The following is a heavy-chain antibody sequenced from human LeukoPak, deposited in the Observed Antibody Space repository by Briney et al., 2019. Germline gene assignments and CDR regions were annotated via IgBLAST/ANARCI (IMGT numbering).Heavy chain of an antibody. V-gene: IGHV3-43*01. CDR3: AKGGASSSWSPLDY. CDR1: GFTFDDYT. J-gene: IGHJ4*02. Sequence: GGSLRLSCAASGFTFDDYTMHWVRQAPGKGLEWVSLISWDGGSTYYADSVKGRFTISRDNSKNSLYLQMNSLRTEDAALYYCAKGGASSSWSPLDYWGQGTLVTVCS. CDR2: ISWDGGST. D-gene: IGHD6-13*01.